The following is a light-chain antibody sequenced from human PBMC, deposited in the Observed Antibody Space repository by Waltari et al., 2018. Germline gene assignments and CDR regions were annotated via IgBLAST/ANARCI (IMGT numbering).Light chain of an antibody. CDR3: ALYMGSGIWV. Sequence: QTVVTQEPSLSVSPGGTVTLPCALSSGSLSTTSSAPWYQPPPGQAPRTLVYKANARSSGVPDRFSGSILGNTAALTITGAQADDESDYYCALYMGSGIWVFGGGTRLTVL. V-gene: IGLV8-61*01. CDR2: KAN. J-gene: IGLJ3*02. CDR1: SGSLSTTSS.